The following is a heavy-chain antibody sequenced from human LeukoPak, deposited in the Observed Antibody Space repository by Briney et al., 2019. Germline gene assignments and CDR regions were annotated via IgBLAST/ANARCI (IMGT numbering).Heavy chain of an antibody. V-gene: IGHV4-59*01. J-gene: IGHJ4*02. D-gene: IGHD4-17*01. CDR2: IYYSGST. CDR3: ARVNDYGDYDLDY. Sequence: PSETLSLTCTVSGGSISSYYWSWIRQPPGKGLEWIGYIYYSGSTNYNPSLKSRVTISVDTSKNQFSLKLSSVTAADTAVYYCARVNDYGDYDLDYWGQGTLVTVSS. CDR1: GGSISSYY.